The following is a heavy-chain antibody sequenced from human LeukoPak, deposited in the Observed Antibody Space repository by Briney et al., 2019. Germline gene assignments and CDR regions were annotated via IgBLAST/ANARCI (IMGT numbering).Heavy chain of an antibody. CDR3: ASFYDYIWGSYRSDSGNYYFDY. CDR2: IYYSGST. CDR1: GGSISSSSYY. D-gene: IGHD3-16*02. V-gene: IGHV4-39*01. J-gene: IGHJ4*02. Sequence: SETLSLTCTVSGGSISSSSYYWGWIRQPPGKGLEWIGSIYYSGSTYYNPSLKSRATISVDTSKNQFSLKLSSVTAADTAVYYCASFYDYIWGSYRSDSGNYYFDYWGQGTLVTVSS.